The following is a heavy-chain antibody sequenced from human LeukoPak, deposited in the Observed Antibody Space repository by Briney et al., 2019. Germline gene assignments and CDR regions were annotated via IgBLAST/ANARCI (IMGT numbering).Heavy chain of an antibody. D-gene: IGHD1-26*01. J-gene: IGHJ4*02. CDR1: GGSFSGYY. Sequence: PSETLSLTCAVYGGSFSGYYWSWIRQPPGKGLEWIGEINHSGSTNYNPSLKSRVTISVDTSKNQFSLKLSSVTAADTAVYYCASSVAGSGTRVFDYWGQGTLVTVSS. CDR3: ASSVAGSGTRVFDY. V-gene: IGHV4-34*01. CDR2: INHSGST.